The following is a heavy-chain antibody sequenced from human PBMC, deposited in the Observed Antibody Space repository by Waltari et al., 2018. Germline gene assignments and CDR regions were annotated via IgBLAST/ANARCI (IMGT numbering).Heavy chain of an antibody. Sequence: QVQLQESGPGLVKPSQTLSLTCTVPGGSISSGSYYWSWIRQPAGKGLEWIGRIYTSGSTNYNPSLKSRVTISVDTSKNQFSLKLSSVTAADTAVYYCARERAYGDYVGDFDYWGQGTLVTVSS. CDR2: IYTSGST. CDR1: GGSISSGSYY. V-gene: IGHV4-61*02. J-gene: IGHJ4*02. D-gene: IGHD4-17*01. CDR3: ARERAYGDYVGDFDY.